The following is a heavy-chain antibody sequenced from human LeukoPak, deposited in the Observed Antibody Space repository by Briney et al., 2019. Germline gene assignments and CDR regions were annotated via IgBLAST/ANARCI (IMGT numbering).Heavy chain of an antibody. D-gene: IGHD3-10*01. V-gene: IGHV3-74*03. J-gene: IGHJ4*02. Sequence: PGGSLRLSCAASGLTFSNYWVHWVRQAPGKGLVWVSRINRDGSTTKYADSVKGRFTVSRDNAKNTLNLQMNSLRAEGTAVYYCARDKKSGESSEIDYWGQGTLVTVSS. CDR1: GLTFSNYW. CDR3: ARDKKSGESSEIDY. CDR2: INRDGSTT.